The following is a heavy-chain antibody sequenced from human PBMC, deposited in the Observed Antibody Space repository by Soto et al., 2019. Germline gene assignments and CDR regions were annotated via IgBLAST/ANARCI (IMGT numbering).Heavy chain of an antibody. Sequence: QGQLVESGGGVVQPGRSLRLSCLASGFTFRTSAMHWVRQAPGKGLAWVAFMWFDGRVENYGDSVRGRFTISRDNRRDTLYLQMNSLRADDTAVYYCARTSRMGGYYFDLWGQGTLVTVSS. CDR1: GFTFRTSA. J-gene: IGHJ4*02. D-gene: IGHD3-16*01. CDR3: ARTSRMGGYYFDL. V-gene: IGHV3-33*03. CDR2: MWFDGRVE.